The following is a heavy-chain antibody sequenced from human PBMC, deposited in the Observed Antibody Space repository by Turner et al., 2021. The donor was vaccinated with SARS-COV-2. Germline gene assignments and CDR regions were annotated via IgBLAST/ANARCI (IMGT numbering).Heavy chain of an antibody. D-gene: IGHD2-2*01. J-gene: IGHJ4*02. Sequence: QLQLQESGPGLVKPSETLSLTCTVSGGSITSSTYYWGWIRQPPGKGLDWIGSIFSSGSTYYNPSLKSRVTISVDTPKNQFSLKLTSVTAADTAVYYCARSYHTYYFDYWGQGTLGTVSS. CDR1: GGSITSSTYY. CDR3: ARSYHTYYFDY. V-gene: IGHV4-39*01. CDR2: IFSSGST.